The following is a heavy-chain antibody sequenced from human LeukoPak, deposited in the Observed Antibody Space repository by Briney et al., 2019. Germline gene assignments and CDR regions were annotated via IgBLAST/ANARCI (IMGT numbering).Heavy chain of an antibody. CDR2: ISYDGSNK. J-gene: IGHJ6*02. CDR1: GFTFSGYP. Sequence: GGSLRLSCAASGFTFSGYPIHWVRQAPGKGLEWVAVISYDGSNKYYADSVKGRFTISRDNSKNTLYLQMNSLRAEDTAVYYWARDGGDCSRPACCGPSRGMNAGAQGPAAFVPS. D-gene: IGHD2-2*01. CDR3: ARDGGDCSRPACCGPSRGMNA. V-gene: IGHV3-30-3*01.